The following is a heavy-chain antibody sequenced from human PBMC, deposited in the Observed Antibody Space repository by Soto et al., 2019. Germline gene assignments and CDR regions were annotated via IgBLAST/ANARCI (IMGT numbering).Heavy chain of an antibody. CDR3: ARVPLNYDSSGYVDY. CDR2: ISYDGSNK. Sequence: QVQLVESGGGVVQPGRSLRLSCAASGFTFSSYAMHWVRQAPGKGLEWAAVISYDGSNKYYADSVKGRFTISRDNSKNTLYLQMNSLRAEDTAVYYCARVPLNYDSSGYVDYWGQGTLVTVSS. D-gene: IGHD3-22*01. J-gene: IGHJ4*02. V-gene: IGHV3-30-3*01. CDR1: GFTFSSYA.